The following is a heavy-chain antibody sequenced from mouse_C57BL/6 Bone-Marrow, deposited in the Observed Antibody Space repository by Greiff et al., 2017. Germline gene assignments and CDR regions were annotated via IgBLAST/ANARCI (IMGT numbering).Heavy chain of an antibody. Sequence: QVTLKVSGPGILQPSQTLSLTCSFSGFSLSTFGMGVGWIRQPSGKGLEWLAHIWWDDDKYYNPALKSRLTISKDTSKNQVFLKIANVDTADTATYYCARTPFITTVVASYYYAMDYWGQGTSVTVSS. J-gene: IGHJ4*01. CDR2: IWWDDDK. D-gene: IGHD1-1*01. V-gene: IGHV8-8*01. CDR3: ARTPFITTVVASYYYAMDY. CDR1: GFSLSTFGMG.